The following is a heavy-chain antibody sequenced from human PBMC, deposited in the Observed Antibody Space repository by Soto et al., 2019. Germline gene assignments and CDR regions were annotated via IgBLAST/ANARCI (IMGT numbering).Heavy chain of an antibody. J-gene: IGHJ6*02. CDR2: ISYDGSNK. D-gene: IGHD2-15*01. V-gene: IGHV3-30-3*01. CDR1: GFTFSSYA. CDR3: AREVVVLAATGGMDV. Sequence: QVQLVESGGGVVQPGRSLRLSCAASGFTFSSYAMHWVRQAPGKGLEREAVISYDGSNKYYADAVKGRFTISRDNSKNTLYLQMNSLRVEETAVYYCAREVVVLAATGGMDVWGQGTTVTVSS.